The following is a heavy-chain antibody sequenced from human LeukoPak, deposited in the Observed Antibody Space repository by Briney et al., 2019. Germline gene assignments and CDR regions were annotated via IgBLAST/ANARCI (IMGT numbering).Heavy chain of an antibody. V-gene: IGHV3-48*04. CDR2: ISSSSSTI. D-gene: IGHD7-27*01. CDR1: GFTFSSYS. CDR3: ARGIITGVDYFDY. Sequence: GGSLRLSCAASGFTFSSYSMNWVRQAPGKGLEWVSYISSSSSTIYYADSVKGRFTISRDNAKNSLYLQMNSLRAEDTAVYYCARGIITGVDYFDYWGQGTLVTVSS. J-gene: IGHJ4*02.